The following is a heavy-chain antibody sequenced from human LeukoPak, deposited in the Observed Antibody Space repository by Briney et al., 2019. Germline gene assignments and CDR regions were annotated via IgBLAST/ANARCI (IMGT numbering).Heavy chain of an antibody. CDR2: IYHSGET. D-gene: IGHD1-1*01. CDR3: ARHRAAQLSKFDF. Sequence: KTSETLSLTCNVSGGSISSSTSYYWGWIRQPPGKGLDWIGSIYHSGETSYNPSLTGRLTIAVDTSKNQLSLRLRSVTAADTAVYYCARHRAAQLSKFDFWGQGALVTVSS. V-gene: IGHV4-39*01. J-gene: IGHJ4*02. CDR1: GGSISSSTSYY.